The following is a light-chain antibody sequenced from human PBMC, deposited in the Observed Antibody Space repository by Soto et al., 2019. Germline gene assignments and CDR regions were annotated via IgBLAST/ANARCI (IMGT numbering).Light chain of an antibody. Sequence: EKVFTHAAGTLSLSPGERATLSCRANQSVSSSYLAWYQQKPGQAPRLLIYGASSGATGIPDRFSGSGSGTDFTLTISRLEPEDFAVYYCQQYGSSPTFGGGTKVDIK. CDR1: QSVSSSY. CDR3: QQYGSSPT. CDR2: GAS. V-gene: IGKV3-20*01. J-gene: IGKJ4*01.